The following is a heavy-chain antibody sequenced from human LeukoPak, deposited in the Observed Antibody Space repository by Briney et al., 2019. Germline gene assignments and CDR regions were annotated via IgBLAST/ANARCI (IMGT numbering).Heavy chain of an antibody. Sequence: VASVKVSCKASGGTFSSYAISWVRQAPGQGLEWMGRIIPILGIANYAQKFQGRVAITADKSTSTAYMELSSLRSEDTAVYYCAIARVVVIANAWNTFDYWGQGTLVTVSS. CDR2: IIPILGIA. J-gene: IGHJ4*02. D-gene: IGHD2-21*01. CDR1: GGTFSSYA. CDR3: AIARVVVIANAWNTFDY. V-gene: IGHV1-69*04.